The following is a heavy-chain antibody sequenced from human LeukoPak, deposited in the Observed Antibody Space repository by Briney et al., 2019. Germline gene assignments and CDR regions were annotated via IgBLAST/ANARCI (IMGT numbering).Heavy chain of an antibody. CDR3: ARYCSSTSCYVGFDY. V-gene: IGHV4-34*01. CDR1: GGSFSGYY. Sequence: SETPSLTCAVYGGSFSGYYWSWIRQPPGKGLEWIGEINHSGSTNYNPSLKSRVTISVDTSKNQFSLKLSSVTAADTAVYYCARYCSSTSCYVGFDYWGQGTLVTVSS. J-gene: IGHJ4*02. CDR2: INHSGST. D-gene: IGHD2-2*01.